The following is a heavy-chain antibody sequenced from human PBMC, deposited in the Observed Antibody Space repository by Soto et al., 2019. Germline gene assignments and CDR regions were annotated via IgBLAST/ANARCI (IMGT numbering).Heavy chain of an antibody. Sequence: GASVKVSCKASGYTFSSYGINWVRQAPGQGLEWLGWVSPYDGYTNYAQILQGRVSMTTDTSTKTAYMEVRSLRYDDTAVYYCARGGYYDSSGSRNYFYYGMNVWG. CDR1: GYTFSSYG. J-gene: IGHJ6*02. D-gene: IGHD3-22*01. CDR2: VSPYDGYT. CDR3: ARGGYYDSSGSRNYFYYGMNV. V-gene: IGHV1-18*01.